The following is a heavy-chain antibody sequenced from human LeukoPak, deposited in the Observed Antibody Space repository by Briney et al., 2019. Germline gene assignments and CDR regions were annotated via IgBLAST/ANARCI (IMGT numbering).Heavy chain of an antibody. Sequence: GGSLRISCAASGFSFNAYAMTWVRQAPGKGLEWVPSISKTGRTTSYTGSVKGRFTISRDNSKNTLHPQMNRLRVEDTALYFCAKDHDNTDSYYYFDSWGLGTLVTVSS. CDR3: AKDHDNTDSYYYFDS. CDR1: GFSFNAYA. V-gene: IGHV3-23*05. D-gene: IGHD3-10*01. CDR2: ISKTGRTT. J-gene: IGHJ4*02.